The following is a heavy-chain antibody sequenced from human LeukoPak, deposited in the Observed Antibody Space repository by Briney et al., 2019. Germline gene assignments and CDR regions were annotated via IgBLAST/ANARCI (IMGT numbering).Heavy chain of an antibody. Sequence: GGSLRLSCAASGFTFSSYSMKWVRQAPGKGLEWVSSISSSSSYIYYADSVKGRFTISRDNAKNSLYLQMNSLRAEDTAVYYCARAPAAAGTYWFDPWGQGTLVTVSS. D-gene: IGHD6-13*01. J-gene: IGHJ5*02. CDR3: ARAPAAAGTYWFDP. CDR2: ISSSSSYI. CDR1: GFTFSSYS. V-gene: IGHV3-21*01.